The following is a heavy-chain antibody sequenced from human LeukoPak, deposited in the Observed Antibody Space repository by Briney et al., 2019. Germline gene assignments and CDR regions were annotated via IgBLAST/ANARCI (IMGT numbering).Heavy chain of an antibody. J-gene: IGHJ3*02. D-gene: IGHD4-17*01. CDR3: ARERGRSPTVTSFYRPTDAFDI. CDR1: GFTFSDYY. CDR2: ISSSVSTI. V-gene: IGHV3-11*01. Sequence: PGGSLRLSCAASGFTFSDYYMSWIRQAPGKGLEWVSYISSSVSTIYYADSVKGRFPISRDNAKNSLYLQMNSLRAEDTAVYYCARERGRSPTVTSFYRPTDAFDIWGQGTMVTVSS.